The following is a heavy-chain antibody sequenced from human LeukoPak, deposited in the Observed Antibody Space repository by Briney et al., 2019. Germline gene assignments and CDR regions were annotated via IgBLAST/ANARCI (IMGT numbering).Heavy chain of an antibody. D-gene: IGHD4-17*01. J-gene: IGHJ4*02. V-gene: IGHV3-11*04. CDR2: ISSSSSTI. Sequence: PGGSLRLSCAASGFTFSDYYMIWIRQAPGKGLEWVSYISSSSSTIYYADSVKGRFTISRDNAKNSLYLQMNSLRAEGTAVYYCARGRPTYYGDYDYWGQGTLVTVSS. CDR3: ARGRPTYYGDYDY. CDR1: GFTFSDYY.